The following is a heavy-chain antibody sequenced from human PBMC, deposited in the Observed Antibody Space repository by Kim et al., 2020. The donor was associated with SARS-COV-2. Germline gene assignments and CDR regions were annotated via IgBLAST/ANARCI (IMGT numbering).Heavy chain of an antibody. J-gene: IGHJ4*02. D-gene: IGHD4-17*01. V-gene: IGHV3-30*03. Sequence: YGDAVKDRLNISRNDSRNTLYLQMNSLRPDDTAVYYWARGRRDYGDYLDYWGQGTLGTVSS. CDR3: ARGRRDYGDYLDY.